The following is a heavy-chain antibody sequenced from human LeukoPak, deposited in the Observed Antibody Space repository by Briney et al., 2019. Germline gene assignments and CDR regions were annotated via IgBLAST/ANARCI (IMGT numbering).Heavy chain of an antibody. CDR2: ISGSGSIT. V-gene: IGHV3-23*01. Sequence: PGGSLRLSCEASGFTFSTYAMSWVRQAPGKGLEWVSGISGSGSITYYADSVKGRFTISRDNAKNSLYLQMNSLRVEDTAVYYCARDALRYSGYNQLDQWGQGTLVTVSS. CDR1: GFTFSTYA. CDR3: ARDALRYSGYNQLDQ. J-gene: IGHJ4*02. D-gene: IGHD5-12*01.